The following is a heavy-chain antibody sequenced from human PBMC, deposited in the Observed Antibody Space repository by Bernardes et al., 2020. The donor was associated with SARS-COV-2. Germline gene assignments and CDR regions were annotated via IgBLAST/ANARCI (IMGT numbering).Heavy chain of an antibody. J-gene: IGHJ4*02. CDR3: ATDPSWSGST. CDR1: GYTLTELS. Sequence: ASMKVSCKVSGYTLTELSMHWVRQAPGKGLEWMGGFDPDDGETIYAQKFQGRVTLTEDTSTDTAYMELSSLRSDDTAVYYCATDPSWSGSTWGQGTLVTVSS. D-gene: IGHD1-26*01. CDR2: FDPDDGET. V-gene: IGHV1-24*01.